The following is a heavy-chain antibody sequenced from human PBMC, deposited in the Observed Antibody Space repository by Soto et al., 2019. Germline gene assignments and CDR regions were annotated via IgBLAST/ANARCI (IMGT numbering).Heavy chain of an antibody. CDR2: IIDSGGST. Sequence: EVQLLESGGGLVQPGGSLRLSCAASGFTFSSCAMGWVRQAPGKGLEWVSDIIDSGGSTYYADSVKGRFTSSRDNSKSTLYLQMNSLRAEDTALYYCAKGRSYYYYDGVDVWGQGTTVTVSS. J-gene: IGHJ6*02. CDR3: AKGRSYYYYDGVDV. CDR1: GFTFSSCA. V-gene: IGHV3-23*01.